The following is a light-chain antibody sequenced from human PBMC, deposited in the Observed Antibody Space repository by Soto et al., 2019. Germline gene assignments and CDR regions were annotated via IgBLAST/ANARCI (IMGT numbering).Light chain of an antibody. CDR1: SGSVSTSYY. V-gene: IGLV8-61*01. Sequence: QTVVTQEPSFSVSPGRTVTLTCGLSSGSVSTSYYPSWYQQTPGQAPRTLIYSTNTRSSGVPDRFSGSILGNKAALTITGAQADDESDYYCVLYMGSGRRVFGGGTKLTVL. CDR3: VLYMGSGRRV. CDR2: STN. J-gene: IGLJ3*02.